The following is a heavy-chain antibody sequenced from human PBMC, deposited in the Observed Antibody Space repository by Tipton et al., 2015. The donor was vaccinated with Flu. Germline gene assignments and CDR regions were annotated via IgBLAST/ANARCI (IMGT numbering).Heavy chain of an antibody. CDR1: GGSIKTSGYY. V-gene: IGHV4-61*05. D-gene: IGHD4-11*01. CDR2: SHHTGNT. Sequence: TLSLTCTVSGGSIKTSGYYWGWIRQPPGKGLEWIGNSHHTGNTYRNPSLKSRVIISVDRSKNQFSLKLTSVTAADTAVYYCARRDFSNYVSEPKNWFDPWGQGTLVTVSS. J-gene: IGHJ5*02. CDR3: ARRDFSNYVSEPKNWFDP.